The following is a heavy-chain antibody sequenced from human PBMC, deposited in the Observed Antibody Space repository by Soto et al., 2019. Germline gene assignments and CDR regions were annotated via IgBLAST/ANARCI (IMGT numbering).Heavy chain of an antibody. D-gene: IGHD3-10*01. Sequence: QVQLVQSGAEVKKPGASVKVSCKASGYTFTSYAIHWVRQAPGQRLEWMGWINAGNGNTTYSQKFQGRVTITRDTSASTAYMELSSLRDEDTAVYYCAIAPGSGGMDVWGQGTTVTVSS. V-gene: IGHV1-3*01. CDR2: INAGNGNT. CDR1: GYTFTSYA. J-gene: IGHJ6*02. CDR3: AIAPGSGGMDV.